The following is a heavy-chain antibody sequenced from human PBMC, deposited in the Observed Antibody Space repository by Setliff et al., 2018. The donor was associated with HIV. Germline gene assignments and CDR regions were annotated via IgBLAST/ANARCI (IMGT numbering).Heavy chain of an antibody. CDR1: GYRFNTYG. CDR3: VRGVTRDISGYYRDEYFQH. Sequence: ASVKVSCKASGYRFNTYGISWVRQAPGQGLEWMGWISPYNGDTRFAQSLQGRVTLTTDTSTNTAYMEMRTLRSDNTAVYYCVRGVTRDISGYYRDEYFQHWGQGTQVTVSS. CDR2: ISPYNGDT. V-gene: IGHV1-18*01. J-gene: IGHJ1*01. D-gene: IGHD3-22*01.